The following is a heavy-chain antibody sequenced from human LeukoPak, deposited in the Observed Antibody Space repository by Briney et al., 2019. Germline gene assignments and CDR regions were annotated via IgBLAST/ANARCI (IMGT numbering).Heavy chain of an antibody. CDR1: GGSISSYY. J-gene: IGHJ4*02. CDR3: ARLDSSSWSLYFDY. CDR2: IYYSGST. V-gene: IGHV4-39*01. Sequence: PSETLSLTCTVSGGSISSYYWSWIRQPPGKGLEWIGSIYYSGSTYYNPSLKSRVTITVDTSKNQFSLKLSSVTAADTAVYYCARLDSSSWSLYFDYWGQGTLVTVSS. D-gene: IGHD6-13*01.